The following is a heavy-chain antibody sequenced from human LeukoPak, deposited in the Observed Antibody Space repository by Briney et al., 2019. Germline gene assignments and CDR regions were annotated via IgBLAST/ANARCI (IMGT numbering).Heavy chain of an antibody. V-gene: IGHV4-4*02. CDR1: DGSISSSNW. Sequence: SATLFFTCAASDGSISSSNWWSWVRQPPGQGLEWIGEIYHSGSTNYNPSLKSRATISVDTTNNHYSLRLSSVTAAAAAGYYCARVLAYDILPGGAFDIWGQGTMVTVSS. D-gene: IGHD3-9*01. J-gene: IGHJ3*02. CDR2: IYHSGST. CDR3: ARVLAYDILPGGAFDI.